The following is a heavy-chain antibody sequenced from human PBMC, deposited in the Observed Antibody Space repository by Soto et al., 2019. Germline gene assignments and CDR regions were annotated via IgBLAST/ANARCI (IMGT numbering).Heavy chain of an antibody. Sequence: QVQLVQSGAEVKNPGASVKVSCKTSGYTFTKYGVGWVRQAPGQGLEWMGWISGSSGNANYAEKGQGRITLTTDKSTSTAYIELRRLRSYDTAVYYCAREMAGLGGEYDYWGQGTLVTVSS. CDR2: ISGSSGNA. V-gene: IGHV1-18*01. CDR1: GYTFTKYG. D-gene: IGHD3-16*01. CDR3: AREMAGLGGEYDY. J-gene: IGHJ4*02.